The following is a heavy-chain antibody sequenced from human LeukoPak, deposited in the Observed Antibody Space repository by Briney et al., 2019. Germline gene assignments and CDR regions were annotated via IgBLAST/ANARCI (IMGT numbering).Heavy chain of an antibody. CDR2: IYNSGST. CDR3: ASSPHSSCTTSYYSNYPIWFDP. Sequence: PSETLSLTCSVSGGSISSYYWSWIRQSAEKGLEWIGYIYNSGSTNYNPSLKSRVTISIDTSKHQLSLKVNSVTAADTAVYYCASSPHSSCTTSYYSNYPIWFDPWGQGTLVTVSS. J-gene: IGHJ5*02. CDR1: GGSISSYY. D-gene: IGHD2/OR15-2a*01. V-gene: IGHV4-59*01.